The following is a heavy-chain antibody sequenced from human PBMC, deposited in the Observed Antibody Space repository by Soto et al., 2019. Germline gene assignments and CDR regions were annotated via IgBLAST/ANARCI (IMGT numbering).Heavy chain of an antibody. CDR2: INHSGST. CDR1: GGSFSGYY. J-gene: IGHJ4*02. V-gene: IGHV4-34*01. D-gene: IGHD3-22*01. CDR3: ARGFDGYYYDSSGYPTFDY. Sequence: SETLSLACAVYGGSFSGYYWSWIRQPPGKGLEWIGEINHSGSTNYNPSLKSRVTISVDTSKNQFSLKLSSVTAADTAVYYCARGFDGYYYDSSGYPTFDYWGQGTLVTVSS.